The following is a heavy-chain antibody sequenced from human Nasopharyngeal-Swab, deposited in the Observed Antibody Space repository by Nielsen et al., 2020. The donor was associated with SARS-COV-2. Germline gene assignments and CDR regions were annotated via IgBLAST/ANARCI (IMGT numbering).Heavy chain of an antibody. Sequence: GESLKISCAASGFSFNDHYMNWIRLAPGRGLEWVAYISYNGTAIEYADSVKGRFTISRDTSKKSLFLQMSSLRVEDTAVYYCARGLLINSHFFDSWGQGTLVTVSS. CDR1: GFSFNDHY. CDR3: ARGLLINSHFFDS. CDR2: ISYNGTAI. V-gene: IGHV3-11*01. J-gene: IGHJ4*02. D-gene: IGHD3-10*01.